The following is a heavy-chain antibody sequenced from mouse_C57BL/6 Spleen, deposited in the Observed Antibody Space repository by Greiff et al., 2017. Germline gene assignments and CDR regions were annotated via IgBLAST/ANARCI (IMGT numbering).Heavy chain of an antibody. CDR2: INPYNGDT. Sequence: EVQLQQSGPELVKPGDSVKISCKASGYSFTGYFMNWVLQSHGKSLEWIGRINPYNGDTFYNQKFKGKATLTVDKSSSTAHMELRSLTSEDAAVYYCARRGYYGSSDEYFEVWGTGTTVTVSS. D-gene: IGHD1-1*01. CDR3: ARRGYYGSSDEYFEV. V-gene: IGHV1-20*01. CDR1: GYSFTGYF. J-gene: IGHJ1*03.